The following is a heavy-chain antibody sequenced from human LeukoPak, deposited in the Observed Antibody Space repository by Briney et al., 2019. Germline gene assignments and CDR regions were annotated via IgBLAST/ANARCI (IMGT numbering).Heavy chain of an antibody. CDR3: ARSKRGYSYGSARGYFDY. V-gene: IGHV4-34*01. J-gene: IGHJ4*02. CDR2: INHSGST. D-gene: IGHD5-18*01. CDR1: GGSFSGYY. Sequence: KPSETLSLTCAVYGGSFSGYYWSWIRQPPGKGLEWIGEINHSGSTNYNPPLKSRVTISVDTSKNQFSLKLSSVTAADTAVYYCARSKRGYSYGSARGYFDYWGQGALVTVSS.